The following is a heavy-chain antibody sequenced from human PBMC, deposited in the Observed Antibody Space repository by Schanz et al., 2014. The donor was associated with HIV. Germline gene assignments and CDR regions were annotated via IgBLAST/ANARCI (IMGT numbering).Heavy chain of an antibody. CDR3: ANEEVPNDY. J-gene: IGHJ4*02. Sequence: EVQLLESGGGLVKPGGSLRLSCVSSGFPFDNYVMTWVRQTPGKGLEWVSDISGSGSTTHYAVSVKGRFTISRDNSKNTLYLQMNSLRAEDTAVYYCANEEVPNDYWGQGTLVTVSS. CDR1: GFPFDNYV. CDR2: ISGSGSTT. V-gene: IGHV3-23*01.